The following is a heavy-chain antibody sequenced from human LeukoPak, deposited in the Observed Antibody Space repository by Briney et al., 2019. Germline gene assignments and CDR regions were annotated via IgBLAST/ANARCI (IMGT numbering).Heavy chain of an antibody. CDR2: IYYSGST. D-gene: IGHD3-10*01. Sequence: SETLSPTCTVSGGSISSYYWSWIRQPPGKGLEWIGYIYYSGSTNYNPSLKSRVTISVDTSKNQFSLKLSSVTAADTAVYYCARDYYGSGSYSYGMDVWGQGTTVTVSS. CDR1: GGSISSYY. V-gene: IGHV4-59*01. CDR3: ARDYYGSGSYSYGMDV. J-gene: IGHJ6*02.